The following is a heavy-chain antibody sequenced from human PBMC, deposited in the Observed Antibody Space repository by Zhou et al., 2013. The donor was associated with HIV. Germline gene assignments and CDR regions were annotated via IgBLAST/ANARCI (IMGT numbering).Heavy chain of an antibody. J-gene: IGHJ5*02. CDR2: ISGSGGAT. V-gene: IGHV3-23*04. Sequence: EVQLVESGGGLVQPGGSLKLSCAASGFTFSGSTMHWVRQASGKGLEWVSSISGSGGATYYADSVKGRFTVSRDNSKNTLSLQMNSLRAEDTALYYCAKLGDYYGSGRFSWFDPGAREPWSPSSQ. CDR1: GFTFSGST. CDR3: AKLGDYYGSGRFSWFDP. D-gene: IGHD3-10*01.